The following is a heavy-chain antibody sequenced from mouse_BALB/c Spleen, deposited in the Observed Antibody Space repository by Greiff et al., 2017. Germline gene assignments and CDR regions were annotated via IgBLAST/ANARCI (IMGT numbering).Heavy chain of an antibody. CDR3: ATYGNYVYYAMDY. CDR1: GFSLTSYG. J-gene: IGHJ4*01. V-gene: IGHV2-9*02. CDR2: IWAGGST. Sequence: QVQLKESGPGLVAPSQSLSITCTVSGFSLTSYGVHWVRQPPGKGLEWLGVIWAGGSTNYNSALMSRLSISKDNSKSQVFLKMNSLQADDTAIYYCATYGNYVYYAMDYWGQGTSVTVSS. D-gene: IGHD2-1*01.